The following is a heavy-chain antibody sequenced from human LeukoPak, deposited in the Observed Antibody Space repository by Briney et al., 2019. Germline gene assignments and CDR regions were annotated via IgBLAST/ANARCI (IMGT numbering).Heavy chain of an antibody. CDR3: ARADENYYGSGSYLTAYFQH. V-gene: IGHV1-18*01. Sequence: ASVKVSCKASGYTFTSYGISWVRQAPGQGLEWMGWISAYNGNTNYAQKLQGRVTMTTGTSTSTAYMELRSLRSDDTAVYYCARADENYYGSGSYLTAYFQHWGQGTLVTVSS. J-gene: IGHJ1*01. CDR1: GYTFTSYG. D-gene: IGHD3-10*01. CDR2: ISAYNGNT.